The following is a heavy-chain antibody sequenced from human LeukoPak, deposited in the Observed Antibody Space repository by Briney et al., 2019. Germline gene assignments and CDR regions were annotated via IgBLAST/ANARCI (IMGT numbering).Heavy chain of an antibody. J-gene: IGHJ5*02. CDR1: GFTFSSYA. CDR3: AKGGREIVATIFSAP. D-gene: IGHD5-12*01. Sequence: GGSLRLSCAASGFTFSSYAMSWVRQAPGKGLEWVSAISGSGGSTYYADSVKGRFTISRDNSKNTLYLQMNGLRAEDTAVYYCAKGGREIVATIFSAPWGQGTLVTVSS. V-gene: IGHV3-23*01. CDR2: ISGSGGST.